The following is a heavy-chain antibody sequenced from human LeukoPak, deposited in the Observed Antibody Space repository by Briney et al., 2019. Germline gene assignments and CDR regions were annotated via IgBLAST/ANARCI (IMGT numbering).Heavy chain of an antibody. J-gene: IGHJ4*02. CDR1: GFTFSSYA. D-gene: IGHD5-12*01. V-gene: IGHV3-23*01. Sequence: GGSLRLSCAASGFTFSSYAMSWVRQAPGKGLEWVSTISSSGGGTYYADSVKGRFTISRDNSKNTLYLQMNSLRAEDTAVYYCAIIYSGYNRAMGYWGQGTLVTVSS. CDR2: ISSSGGGT. CDR3: AIIYSGYNRAMGY.